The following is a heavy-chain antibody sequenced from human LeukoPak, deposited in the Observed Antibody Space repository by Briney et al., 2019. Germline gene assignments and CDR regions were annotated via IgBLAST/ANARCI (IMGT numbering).Heavy chain of an antibody. Sequence: AASVKVSCKASGGTFSSYAISWVRQAPGQGLEWMGGIIPIFGTANYAQKSQGRVTITTDESTSTAYMELSSLRSEDTAVYYCARSRPFITGRFYDILDFWGQGTLVTVSS. V-gene: IGHV1-69*05. J-gene: IGHJ4*02. D-gene: IGHD3-9*01. CDR2: IIPIFGTA. CDR1: GGTFSSYA. CDR3: ARSRPFITGRFYDILDF.